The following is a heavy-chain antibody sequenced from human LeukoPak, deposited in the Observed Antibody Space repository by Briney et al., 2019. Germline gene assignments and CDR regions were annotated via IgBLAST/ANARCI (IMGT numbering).Heavy chain of an antibody. V-gene: IGHV1-69*13. CDR2: IIPIFGTA. J-gene: IGHJ4*02. Sequence: ASVKVSCKASGGTFSSYAISWARQAPGQGLEWMGGIIPIFGTANYAQKFQGRVTITADESTSTAYMELSSLRSEDTAVYYCARRGYSSGWYTEDYWGQGTLVTVSS. D-gene: IGHD6-19*01. CDR3: ARRGYSSGWYTEDY. CDR1: GGTFSSYA.